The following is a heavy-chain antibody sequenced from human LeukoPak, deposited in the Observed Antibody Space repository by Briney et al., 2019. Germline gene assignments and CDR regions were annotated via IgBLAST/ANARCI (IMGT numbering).Heavy chain of an antibody. CDR1: GGSISSYY. D-gene: IGHD4-23*01. CDR3: ARGGRWYMDV. Sequence: SETLSLTCTVSGGSISSYYWSWIRRPPGKGLEWIGYIYYSGSTNYNPSLKSRVTIPVDTSKNQFSLKLSSVTAADTAVYYCARGGRWYMDVWGKGTTVTVSS. V-gene: IGHV4-59*01. CDR2: IYYSGST. J-gene: IGHJ6*03.